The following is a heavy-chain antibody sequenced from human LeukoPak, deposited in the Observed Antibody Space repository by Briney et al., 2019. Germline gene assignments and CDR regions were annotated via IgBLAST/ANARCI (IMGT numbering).Heavy chain of an antibody. Sequence: GGSLRLSCAVSGFTFSSYALSWVRQAPGKGLEWVSGISGSGDGTYYEDSVRGRFTISRDNSKNTLYLQMNSLRAEDSAVYYCASGPWGSSWSYWGQGTLVTVSS. D-gene: IGHD6-13*01. CDR2: ISGSGDGT. V-gene: IGHV3-23*01. J-gene: IGHJ4*02. CDR3: ASGPWGSSWSY. CDR1: GFTFSSYA.